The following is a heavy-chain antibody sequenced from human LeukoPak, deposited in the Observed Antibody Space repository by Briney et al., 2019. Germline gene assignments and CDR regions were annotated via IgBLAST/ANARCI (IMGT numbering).Heavy chain of an antibody. CDR1: GFTFSSYA. CDR3: ARERCSAYDFDAFDF. Sequence: QSGGSLRLSCAASGFTFSSYAMHWVRQAPGKGLEYVSTISSNGGSTYYANSVKGRFTISRDNSKNTLYLQMGSLRAEDMAVYYCARERCSAYDFDAFDFWGQGTMVTVSS. V-gene: IGHV3-64*01. D-gene: IGHD5-12*01. CDR2: ISSNGGST. J-gene: IGHJ3*01.